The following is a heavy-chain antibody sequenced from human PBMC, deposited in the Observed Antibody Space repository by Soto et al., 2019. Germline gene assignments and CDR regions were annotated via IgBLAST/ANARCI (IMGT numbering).Heavy chain of an antibody. CDR2: IYYSGST. CDR1: GASISSGGYY. V-gene: IGHV4-39*01. J-gene: IGHJ5*02. CDR3: ARTGISSSWYSNWFDP. Sequence: SETLSLTCTVSGASISSGGYYWSWIRQPPGKGLEWIGSIYYSGSTYYNPSLKSRVTISVDTSKNQFSLKLSSVTAADTAVYYCARTGISSSWYSNWFDPWGQGTLVTVSS. D-gene: IGHD6-13*01.